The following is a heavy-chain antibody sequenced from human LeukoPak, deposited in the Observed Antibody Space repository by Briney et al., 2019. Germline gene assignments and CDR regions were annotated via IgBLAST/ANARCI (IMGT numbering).Heavy chain of an antibody. CDR2: ISSNSRDI. V-gene: IGHV3-21*01. Sequence: GGSLRLSCAASGFTFNTYSMNWVRQAPGKGLEWVSSISSNSRDIYYADSVKGRFTISRDNAKNSLHLQMNSLRAEDTAVYYCARDDRDISSYRFDYWGHGTLVTVSS. CDR1: GFTFNTYS. D-gene: IGHD6-6*01. J-gene: IGHJ4*01. CDR3: ARDDRDISSYRFDY.